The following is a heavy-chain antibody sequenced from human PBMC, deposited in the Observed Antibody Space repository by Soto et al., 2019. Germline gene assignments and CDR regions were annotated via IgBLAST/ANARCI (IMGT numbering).Heavy chain of an antibody. CDR2: ISGSGVST. Sequence: PGGSLRLSCAASGFTFSSYAMSWVRQAPGKGLEWVSAISGSGVSTYYADSVKGRFTISRDNSNNTLWLQMDRLRAEDTAIYYCAKGGSSDYSPLDFCGQGTPVTVSS. J-gene: IGHJ4*02. D-gene: IGHD3-22*01. CDR1: GFTFSSYA. V-gene: IGHV3-23*01. CDR3: AKGGSSDYSPLDF.